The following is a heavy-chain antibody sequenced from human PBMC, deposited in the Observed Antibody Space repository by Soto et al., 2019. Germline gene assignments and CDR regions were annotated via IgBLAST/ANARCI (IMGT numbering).Heavy chain of an antibody. CDR1: GGSISSYY. Sequence: SETLSLTCTVSGGSISSYYWSWIRQPPWKGLEWIGYIYYSGSTNYSPSLKSRVTISVDTSKNQFSLKLSSVTAADTAVYYCARVFSDSSSFFDPWGQGTLVTVSS. D-gene: IGHD6-13*01. V-gene: IGHV4-59*12. CDR2: IYYSGST. J-gene: IGHJ5*02. CDR3: ARVFSDSSSFFDP.